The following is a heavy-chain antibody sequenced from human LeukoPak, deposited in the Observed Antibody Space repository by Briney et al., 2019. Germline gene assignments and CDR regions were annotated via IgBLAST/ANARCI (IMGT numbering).Heavy chain of an antibody. CDR2: INEDASKK. V-gene: IGHV3-7*01. CDR3: ATSTYSSSPS. CDR1: GFTFSNYW. J-gene: IGHJ5*02. D-gene: IGHD6-6*01. Sequence: GGSLRLSCAASGFTFSNYWMIWVRQAPGKGLELVANINEDASKKYYVDSVESRFTISRDDAKNSQYLQMNSLRAEDTAMYYCATSTYSSSPSWGQGTLVTVSS.